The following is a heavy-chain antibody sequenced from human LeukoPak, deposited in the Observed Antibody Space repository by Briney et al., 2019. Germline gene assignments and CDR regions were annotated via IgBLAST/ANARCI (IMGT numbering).Heavy chain of an antibody. D-gene: IGHD6-13*01. V-gene: IGHV1-69*04. CDR2: IIPILGIA. CDR1: GGTFSSYA. CDR3: ARSSSSSLGFEYFQH. Sequence: ASVKVSCKASGGTFSSYAISWVRQAPGQGLEWMGRIIPILGIANYAQKFQGRVTITADKSTSTAYVELSSLRSEDTAVYYCARSSSSSLGFEYFQHWGQGTLVTVSS. J-gene: IGHJ1*01.